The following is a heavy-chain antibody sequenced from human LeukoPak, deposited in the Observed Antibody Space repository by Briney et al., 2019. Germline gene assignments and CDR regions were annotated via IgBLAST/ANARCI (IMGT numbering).Heavy chain of an antibody. CDR2: ILSDGSNE. Sequence: GGSLRLSCAASGFTFSSHKMHWVRPAPGKGLEWLAVILSDGSNEYYADSVKGRFTISRDNSRNMLYLQMNSLRSEDTGVYYGAGKHHSLDYWGEGTLVTVSS. CDR3: AGKHHSLDY. D-gene: IGHD1-26*01. J-gene: IGHJ4*02. V-gene: IGHV3-30*04. CDR1: GFTFSSHK.